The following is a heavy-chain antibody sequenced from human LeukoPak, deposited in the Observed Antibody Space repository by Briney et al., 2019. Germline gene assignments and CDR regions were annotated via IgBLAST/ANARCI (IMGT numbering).Heavy chain of an antibody. CDR3: ARDPGSSWYSDS. CDR1: GYTFTSYY. J-gene: IGHJ4*02. D-gene: IGHD6-13*01. CDR2: INPNNGGT. Sequence: ASVKVSCKASGYTFTSYYLHWVRQAPGQGLEWLGWINPNNGGTKYAQKFQGWVTMTSDTSIRTAYLELRRLRPDDTAVYYCARDPGSSWYSDSWGQGTLVTVSS. V-gene: IGHV1-2*04.